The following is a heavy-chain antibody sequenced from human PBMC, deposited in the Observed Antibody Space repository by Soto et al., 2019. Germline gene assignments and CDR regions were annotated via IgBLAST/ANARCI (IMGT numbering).Heavy chain of an antibody. CDR2: VSLDEGNT. V-gene: IGHV3-30*18. CDR3: AKGGRQWLVTSDFNY. CDR1: GFTFSDYA. J-gene: IGHJ4*02. D-gene: IGHD6-19*01. Sequence: VQLVESGGGVVQPGRSLRLSCAASGFTFSDYAMHWVRQAPGKGLEWVAVVSLDEGNTNYADSVKGRFTTSRDSSKNTVSLEMTSLRAEDTAVYYCAKGGRQWLVTSDFNYWGQGALVTVSS.